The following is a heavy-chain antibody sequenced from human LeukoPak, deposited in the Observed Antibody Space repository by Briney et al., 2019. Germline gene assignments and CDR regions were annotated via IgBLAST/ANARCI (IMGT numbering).Heavy chain of an antibody. CDR3: ASEASRPIKWELELNLLYYFDY. V-gene: IGHV3-48*01. CDR1: GFTFSIYK. Sequence: GGSLRLSCAASGFTFSIYKMNWVRQAPGKGLEWVSSISSSSRTIYFADSVKGRFTISRDNAKNALYLQMNSLRAEDTGVYYCASEASRPIKWELELNLLYYFDYWGQGTLVTVSS. J-gene: IGHJ4*02. D-gene: IGHD1-7*01. CDR2: ISSSSRTI.